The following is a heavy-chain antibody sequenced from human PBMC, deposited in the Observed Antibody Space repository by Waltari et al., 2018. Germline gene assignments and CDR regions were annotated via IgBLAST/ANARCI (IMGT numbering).Heavy chain of an antibody. D-gene: IGHD2-2*01. Sequence: QVHLVESGGGVVQPGGSLRLSCGASGFPFTSYGIHWVRQAPGRGLEWVAFISFDGSNRYYADSVKGRFTISRDNNENTLYLQMSSLRAEDTAVYYCAKEGNVVVVPAAIVDYWGQGTLVTVSS. CDR1: GFPFTSYG. V-gene: IGHV3-30*02. CDR2: ISFDGSNR. J-gene: IGHJ4*02. CDR3: AKEGNVVVVPAAIVDY.